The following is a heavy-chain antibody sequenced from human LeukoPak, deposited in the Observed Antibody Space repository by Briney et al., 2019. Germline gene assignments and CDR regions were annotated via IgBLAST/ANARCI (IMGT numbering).Heavy chain of an antibody. Sequence: ASVKVSCKASGFTFTGYYIQWMRQAPGQGLEWMGWLNPNSGGTKYAHRFEGRVTMTGDTSINTAYMELSSLRSGDAAVYCARDKWGGTGMDVWGKGTSVTVSS. J-gene: IGHJ6*03. CDR1: GFTFTGYY. V-gene: IGHV1-2*02. CDR2: LNPNSGGT. D-gene: IGHD3/OR15-3a*01. CDR3: ARDKWGGTGMDV.